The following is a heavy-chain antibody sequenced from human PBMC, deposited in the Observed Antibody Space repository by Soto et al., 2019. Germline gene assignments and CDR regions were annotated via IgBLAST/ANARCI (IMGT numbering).Heavy chain of an antibody. CDR3: ARGYRPDFTYYDFWSGYQSAFDI. Sequence: GASVKVSCKASGGTFSSYAISWVRQAPGQGLEWMGGIIPIFGTANYAQKFQGRVTITADESTSTAYMELSSLRSEDTAVYYCARGYRPDFTYYDFWSGYQSAFDIWGQGTMVTVSS. CDR1: GGTFSSYA. CDR2: IIPIFGTA. V-gene: IGHV1-69*13. D-gene: IGHD3-3*01. J-gene: IGHJ3*02.